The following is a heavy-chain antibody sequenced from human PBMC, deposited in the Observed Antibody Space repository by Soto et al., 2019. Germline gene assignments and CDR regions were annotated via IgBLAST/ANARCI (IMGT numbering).Heavy chain of an antibody. V-gene: IGHV1-69*13. D-gene: IGHD3-22*01. CDR1: GGTFRSYA. J-gene: IGHJ3*01. Sequence: SVTVSCKASGGTFRSYAISWVRQAPGQRLELMRGIIPIFGTANYAQKFQGRVTITADESTSTAYMELSSLRSGDTAVYYCARGQRKWYFQGRGYVSSAFERWGHGT. CDR2: IIPIFGTA. CDR3: ARGQRKWYFQGRGYVSSAFER.